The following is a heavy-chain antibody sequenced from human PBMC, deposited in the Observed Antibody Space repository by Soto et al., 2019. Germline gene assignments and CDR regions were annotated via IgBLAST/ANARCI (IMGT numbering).Heavy chain of an antibody. D-gene: IGHD3-10*01. Sequence: QITLKESGPTLVKPTQTLTLTCTFSGFSLSTSGVGVGWIRQPPGKALEWLALIYWDDDKRYSPSLKRRLTITTVTSKNQVVLTMTHMDPVDTATYYCAHKSRFRGSVSYYNGNHFDYWGQGTLVTVSS. V-gene: IGHV2-5*02. CDR1: GFSLSTSGVG. J-gene: IGHJ4*02. CDR3: AHKSRFRGSVSYYNGNHFDY. CDR2: IYWDDDK.